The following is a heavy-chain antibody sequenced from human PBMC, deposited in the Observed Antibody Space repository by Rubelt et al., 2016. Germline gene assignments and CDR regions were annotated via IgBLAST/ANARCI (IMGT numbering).Heavy chain of an antibody. CDR2: IYYSWST. V-gene: IGHV4-39*01. CDR3: ARGKEGLGVTMMDY. CDR1: GGSISSSSYY. J-gene: IGHJ4*02. Sequence: QLQLQESGPGLVKPSETLSLTCTVSGGSISSSSYYWGWLRQPPGKGLEWIGSIYYSWSTYYNPSLKSRVTISVDTSKNRFSLKLGSVTAADTAVYYCARGKEGLGVTMMDYWGQGTLVTVSS. D-gene: IGHD3-22*01.